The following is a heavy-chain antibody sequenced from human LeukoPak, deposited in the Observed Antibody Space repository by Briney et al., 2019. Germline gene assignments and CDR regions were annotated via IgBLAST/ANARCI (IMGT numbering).Heavy chain of an antibody. D-gene: IGHD1-26*01. Sequence: ASETLSLTCTVSGGSISSYYWSWIRQPPGKGLEWIGYIYYSGSTNYNPSLKSRVTISVDTSKNQCSLKMSSVTAADTAVYYCARHSPIGXRWXLXYWGQGTLVTV. CDR2: IYYSGST. CDR3: ARHSPIGXRWXLXY. J-gene: IGHJ4*02. V-gene: IGHV4-59*08. CDR1: GGSISSYY.